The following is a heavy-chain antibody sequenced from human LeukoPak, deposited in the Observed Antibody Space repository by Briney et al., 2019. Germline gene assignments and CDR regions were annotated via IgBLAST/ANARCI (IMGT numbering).Heavy chain of an antibody. V-gene: IGHV4-39*01. CDR3: VRGSTLRHYQY. J-gene: IGHJ4*02. CDR2: IYYSGST. Sequence: SETLSLTCTVSGGSISSTTYYCGWIRRPPGKGLEWIGSIYYSGSTYYNPSLKSRVTVSVDTSKNQFSLILSSVTAADTAVYYCVRGSTLRHYQYWGQGTLVTVSS. D-gene: IGHD3-16*01. CDR1: GGSISSTTYY.